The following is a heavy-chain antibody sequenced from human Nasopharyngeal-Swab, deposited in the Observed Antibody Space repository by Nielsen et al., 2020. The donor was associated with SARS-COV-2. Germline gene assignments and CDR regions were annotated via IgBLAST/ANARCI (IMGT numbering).Heavy chain of an antibody. D-gene: IGHD1-26*01. CDR3: ARVGGGSYYFAY. J-gene: IGHJ4*01. V-gene: IGHV4-31*02. Sequence: RQAPGKGLEWIGYIYYSGSTYYNPSLKSRVTISVDTSTPQFSLKLSSVTAADTAVSSCARVGGGSYYFAYCGPRTLVTVPS. CDR2: IYYSGST.